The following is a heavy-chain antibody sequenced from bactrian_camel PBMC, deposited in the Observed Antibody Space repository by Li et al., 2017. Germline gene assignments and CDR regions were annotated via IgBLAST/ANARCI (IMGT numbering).Heavy chain of an antibody. D-gene: IGHD3*01. J-gene: IGHJ4*01. CDR1: VDTIGRYC. CDR3: AADSSVLRLWVGKSPSY. Sequence: VQLVESGGGSVQVGGSLRLSCVASVDTIGRYCMGWFRQIPGKEREGVAAIYTGLYTGSGYTWYADSLKGRFTISRDNANDTLYLQMNDLKPEDTAMYYCAADSSVLRLWVGKSPSYWGQGTQVTVS. V-gene: IGHV3S26*01. CDR2: IYTGLYTGSGYT.